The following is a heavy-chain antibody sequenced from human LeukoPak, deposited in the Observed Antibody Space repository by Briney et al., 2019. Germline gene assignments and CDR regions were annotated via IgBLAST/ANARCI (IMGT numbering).Heavy chain of an antibody. V-gene: IGHV4-4*07. CDR3: ASDRRYSSVLSAFDI. CDR1: GDSISSYY. J-gene: IGHJ3*02. CDR2: IYTSGST. Sequence: SETLSLTCSVSGDSISSYYWSWIRQPAGKGLEWIGRIYTSGSTNYNPSLKSRVTMSVDTSKNQFSLKLSSVTAADTAVYYCASDRRYSSVLSAFDIWGQGTMVTVSS. D-gene: IGHD6-25*01.